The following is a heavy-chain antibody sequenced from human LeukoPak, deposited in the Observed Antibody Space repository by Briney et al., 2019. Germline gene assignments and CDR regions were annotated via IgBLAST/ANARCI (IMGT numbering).Heavy chain of an antibody. CDR2: IWYDGSNK. CDR3: ARGGLGYCSSTSCYAKDY. Sequence: PGRSLRLSCAASGFTFSSYGMHWVRQAPGKGLEWVAVIWYDGSNKYYADSVKGRFTISRDNSKNTLYLQMNSLRAEDTAVYYCARGGLGYCSSTSCYAKDYWGQGTLVTVSS. J-gene: IGHJ4*02. D-gene: IGHD2-2*01. V-gene: IGHV3-30*19. CDR1: GFTFSSYG.